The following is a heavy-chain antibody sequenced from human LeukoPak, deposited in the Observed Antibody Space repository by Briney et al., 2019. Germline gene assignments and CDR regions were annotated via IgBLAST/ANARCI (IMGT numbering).Heavy chain of an antibody. CDR1: GFTFSTYA. CDR3: ARDVKSSAEYYFDY. D-gene: IGHD6-13*01. Sequence: GGSLRLSCEASGFTFSTYAMHWVRQAPGKGLDWVAVISIDGSDKHHADSVKGRFTISRDNSKNTLYLQMNSLRAEDTAVYFCARDVKSSAEYYFDYWGQGTLVTVPS. J-gene: IGHJ4*02. CDR2: ISIDGSDK. V-gene: IGHV3-30*04.